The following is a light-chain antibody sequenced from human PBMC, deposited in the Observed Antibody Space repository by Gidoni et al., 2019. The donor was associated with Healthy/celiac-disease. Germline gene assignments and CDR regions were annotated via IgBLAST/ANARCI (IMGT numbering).Light chain of an antibody. J-gene: IGLJ2*01. V-gene: IGLV2-14*03. CDR2: DVS. Sequence: QSALTQPASVSGSPGQPITISCTGTSSDVGGYNYVSWYQQHPGKAPKLMIYDVSNRPSGVSKRFSGSKSGNTASLTISGLQAEDEADYYCSSDTSSTTLVFGGGTKLTVL. CDR3: SSDTSSTTLV. CDR1: SSDVGGYNY.